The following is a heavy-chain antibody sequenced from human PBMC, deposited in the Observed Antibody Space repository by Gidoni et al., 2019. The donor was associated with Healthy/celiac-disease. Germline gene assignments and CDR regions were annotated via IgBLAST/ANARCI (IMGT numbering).Heavy chain of an antibody. CDR1: GYSFTSYW. J-gene: IGHJ4*02. CDR2: IDPSDSYT. V-gene: IGHV5-10-1*03. Sequence: EVQLVQSGAEVKQPGESLRISCKGSGYSFTSYWISWVRQLPGKGLEWMGRIDPSDSYTNYSPSFQGHVTISADKSISTAYLQWSSLKASDTAMYYCARALYSSSWYGGSDYWGQGTLVTVSS. CDR3: ARALYSSSWYGGSDY. D-gene: IGHD6-13*01.